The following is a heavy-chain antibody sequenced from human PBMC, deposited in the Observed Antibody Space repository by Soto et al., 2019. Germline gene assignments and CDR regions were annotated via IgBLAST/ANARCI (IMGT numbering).Heavy chain of an antibody. D-gene: IGHD4-4*01. Sequence: GGSLRLSCAASGFTFSSYGMHWVRQAPGKGLEWVAVIWYDGSSKYYADSVKGRFTISRDNSKNTLYLQMNSLRAEDTAVYYCARELEVTTYYYYYYGMDVWRKGTTVTVSS. V-gene: IGHV3-33*01. CDR3: ARELEVTTYYYYYYGMDV. J-gene: IGHJ6*04. CDR1: GFTFSSYG. CDR2: IWYDGSSK.